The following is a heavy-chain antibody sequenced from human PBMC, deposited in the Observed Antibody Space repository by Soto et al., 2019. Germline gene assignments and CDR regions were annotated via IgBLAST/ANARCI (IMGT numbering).Heavy chain of an antibody. CDR2: ISSSSSTI. Sequence: PGGSLRLSCAASGFTFSSYSMNWVRQAPGKGLEWVSYISSSSSTIYYADSVKGRFTISRDNAKNSLYLQMNSLRAEDTAVYYCARDIVVVPAAITGYYYYMDVWGKGTTVTVSS. J-gene: IGHJ6*03. V-gene: IGHV3-48*01. D-gene: IGHD2-2*02. CDR1: GFTFSSYS. CDR3: ARDIVVVPAAITGYYYYMDV.